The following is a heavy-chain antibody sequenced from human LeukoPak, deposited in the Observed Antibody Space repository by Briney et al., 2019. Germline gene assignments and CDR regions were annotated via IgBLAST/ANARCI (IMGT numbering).Heavy chain of an antibody. CDR2: IKQDGSEK. Sequence: AGGSLRLSCAASGFTFDDYGMSLVRQAPGKGLEWVANIKQDGSEKYYVDSVKGRFTISRDNAKNSLYLQMNSLRAEDTAVYYCARDIDYGDYWGQGTLVTVSS. V-gene: IGHV3-7*01. D-gene: IGHD1-26*01. CDR3: ARDIDYGDY. J-gene: IGHJ4*02. CDR1: GFTFDDYG.